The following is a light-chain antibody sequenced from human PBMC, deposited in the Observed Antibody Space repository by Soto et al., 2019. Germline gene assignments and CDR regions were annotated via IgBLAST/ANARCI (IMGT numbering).Light chain of an antibody. V-gene: IGKV3-20*01. CDR2: GGS. J-gene: IGKJ3*01. Sequence: EIVLTQSPDTLSLSPGERATLSCRASQNIYINSLAWYQLRPGQAPRLLIYGGSTRATAVPDRFSGSGSGTDFALTISRLEPEDFAVYYCQQYGAPPLTFGPGTKVD. CDR1: QNIYINS. CDR3: QQYGAPPLT.